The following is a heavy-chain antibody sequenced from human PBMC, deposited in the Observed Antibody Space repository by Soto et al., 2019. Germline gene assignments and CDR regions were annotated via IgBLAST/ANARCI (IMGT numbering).Heavy chain of an antibody. V-gene: IGHV3-15*01. CDR2: IKSKNSGGTT. Sequence: AGGSLRLSCTDFGFTFTNTWMSSVRQAPRKGLEWVGRIKSKNSGGTTDYAAPVKGRFTVSRDDSKNTVYLQMNSLKAEDTAVYYCTAQRYGSGGSFPCYCVQRIPVTVS. D-gene: IGHD2-15*01. CDR3: TAQRYGSGGSFPCY. J-gene: IGHJ4*02. CDR1: GFTFTNTW.